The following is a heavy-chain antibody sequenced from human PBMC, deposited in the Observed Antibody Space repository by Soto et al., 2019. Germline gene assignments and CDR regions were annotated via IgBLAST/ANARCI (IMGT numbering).Heavy chain of an antibody. V-gene: IGHV2-5*02. CDR2: IYWDDDK. CDR3: ARRLHGWDSGRYDGY. CDR1: GFSLSTSGVG. Sequence: QITLNESGPTLVKPTQTLTLTCTFSGFSLSTSGVGVGWIRQPPGKALEWLALIYWDDDKRYSPSLKNRLTIPKDPFNTQALLTIANMDPVDTATCYCARRLHGWDSGRYDGYWGQGILVTASS. J-gene: IGHJ4*02. D-gene: IGHD1-26*01.